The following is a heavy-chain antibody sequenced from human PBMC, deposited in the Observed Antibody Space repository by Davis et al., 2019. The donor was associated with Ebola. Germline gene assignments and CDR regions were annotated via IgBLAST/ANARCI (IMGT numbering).Heavy chain of an antibody. CDR3: ARVGVRGVITHDY. J-gene: IGHJ4*02. CDR2: IDPSDSYT. CDR1: GYSFTSYW. Sequence: GEFLKISCKGSGYSFTSYWSSCVRQMPGKGLEWMGRIDPSDSYTNYSPSFQGHVTISADKSISTAYLQWSSLKASDTAMYYCARVGVRGVITHDYWGQGTLVTVSS. V-gene: IGHV5-10-1*01. D-gene: IGHD3-10*01.